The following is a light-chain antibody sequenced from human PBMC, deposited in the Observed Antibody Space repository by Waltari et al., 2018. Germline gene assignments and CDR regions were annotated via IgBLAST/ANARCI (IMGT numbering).Light chain of an antibody. Sequence: QSLLTQPPSASGTPGQRVTIPCSGSWSNIGSNAVSWYQQLPGTAPKLLIHSNIQRAAVVPERCSCSKSGTSASLAISGLQSADEAYYYCSAWDDSLTGHVVFGGGTKLTVL. CDR2: SNI. CDR3: SAWDDSLTGHVV. J-gene: IGLJ2*01. CDR1: WSNIGSNA. V-gene: IGLV1-44*01.